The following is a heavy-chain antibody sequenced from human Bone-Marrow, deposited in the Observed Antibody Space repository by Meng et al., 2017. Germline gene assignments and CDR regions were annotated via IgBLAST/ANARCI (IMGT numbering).Heavy chain of an antibody. CDR3: AREGRSHQVGVSVY. CDR1: GGAISSGDYY. D-gene: IGHD2-21*01. V-gene: IGHV4-30-4*01. J-gene: IGHJ4*02. CDR2: IYNSGST. Sequence: QLQESGAGLVEPAQTLSLTCTVSGGAISSGDYYWSRIRQPPGKGLEWIGYIYNSGSTYYSPSLKSRVTISVDTSKNQFSLKLRFVTAADTAVYYCAREGRSHQVGVSVYWGQGNLVTVSS.